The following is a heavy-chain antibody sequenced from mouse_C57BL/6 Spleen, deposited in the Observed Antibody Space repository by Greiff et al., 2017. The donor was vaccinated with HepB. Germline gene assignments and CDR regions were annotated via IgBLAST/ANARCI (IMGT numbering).Heavy chain of an antibody. CDR1: GYSITSGYY. J-gene: IGHJ4*01. CDR2: ISYDGSN. D-gene: IGHD2-5*01. Sequence: EVHLVESGPGLVKPSQSLSLTCSVTGYSITSGYYWNWIRQFPGNKLEWMGYISYDGSNNYNPSLKNRISITRDTSKNQFFLKLNSVTTEDTATYYCARDQSNYDAMDYWGQGTSVTVSS. CDR3: ARDQSNYDAMDY. V-gene: IGHV3-6*01.